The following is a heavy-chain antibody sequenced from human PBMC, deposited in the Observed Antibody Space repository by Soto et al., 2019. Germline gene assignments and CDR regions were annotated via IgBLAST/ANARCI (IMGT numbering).Heavy chain of an antibody. CDR1: GGSISSTNYY. J-gene: IGHJ3*02. V-gene: IGHV4-39*01. CDR2: IYYSGST. Sequence: SETMSLTCTVSGGSISSTNYYWVWMRQPPGKGLEWIGSIYYSGSTYYNPSFKSRVTISVDTSKNQFSLKLSSVTAADTAVYYCARRGYSYGFTQFAFDIWGQGTMVT. D-gene: IGHD5-18*01. CDR3: ARRGYSYGFTQFAFDI.